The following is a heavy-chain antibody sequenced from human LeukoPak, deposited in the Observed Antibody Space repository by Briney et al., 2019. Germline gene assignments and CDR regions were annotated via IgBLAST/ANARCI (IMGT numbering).Heavy chain of an antibody. V-gene: IGHV5-51*01. D-gene: IGHD5-12*01. CDR3: ARRGYSGYDGAWFDP. CDR1: GYSFTSYW. Sequence: GESLKISCKGSGYSFTSYWIGWVRQMPGKGLEWMGMIYPGDSDTRYSPSFQGQVTISVDKSISTAYLQWSSLKASDTAMYYCARRGYSGYDGAWFDPWGQGTLVAVSS. CDR2: IYPGDSDT. J-gene: IGHJ5*02.